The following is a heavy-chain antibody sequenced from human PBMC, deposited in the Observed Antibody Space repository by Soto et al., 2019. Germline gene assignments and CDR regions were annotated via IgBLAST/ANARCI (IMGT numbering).Heavy chain of an antibody. CDR1: GFTFRSSW. D-gene: IGHD6-13*01. V-gene: IGHV3-74*01. J-gene: IGHJ4*02. CDR2: INYEWDRT. CDR3: ARGVRCSWGD. Sequence: EVQWLESGGGLVQPGGSLRLSCAATGFTFRSSWMHLVRQDPGKGLVWVSGINYEWDRTTYADSVKGRFTISRDNAKDTLYLQMNSLRVDDTAVYYCARGVRCSWGDWGQGTLVTFSS.